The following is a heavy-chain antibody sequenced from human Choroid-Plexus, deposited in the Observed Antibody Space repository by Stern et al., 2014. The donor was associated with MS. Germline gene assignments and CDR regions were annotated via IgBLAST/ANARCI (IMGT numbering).Heavy chain of an antibody. CDR3: AKDRHYLTYFFDH. J-gene: IGHJ5*02. Sequence: VQLVESGGGVVQPGRPLRLSCVASGFTFGSCAMHWVRQAPGKGLEWGAGVSYDGSNKYYADSANGRFTISRDNSQNTLYMQMSSLRPEDTAVYYCAKDRHYLTYFFDHWGQGSLVTVSS. V-gene: IGHV3-30*18. CDR1: GFTFGSCA. CDR2: VSYDGSNK. D-gene: IGHD2/OR15-2a*01.